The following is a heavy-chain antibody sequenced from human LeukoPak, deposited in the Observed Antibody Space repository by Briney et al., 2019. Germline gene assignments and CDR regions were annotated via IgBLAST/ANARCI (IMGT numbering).Heavy chain of an antibody. V-gene: IGHV3-53*01. D-gene: IGHD3-3*01. Sequence: GGSLRLSCAASGFTVSSNYMSWVRQAPGKGLEWVSVIYSGGSTYYADSVKGRFTISRDNSKNTLYLQMNSLRAEDTAVYYCARDRTIFGADYYYYYGMDVWGQGTAVTVSS. J-gene: IGHJ6*02. CDR1: GFTVSSNY. CDR2: IYSGGST. CDR3: ARDRTIFGADYYYYYGMDV.